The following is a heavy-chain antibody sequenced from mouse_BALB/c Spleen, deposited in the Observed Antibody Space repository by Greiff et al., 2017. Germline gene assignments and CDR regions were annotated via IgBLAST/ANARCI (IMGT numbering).Heavy chain of an antibody. CDR3: ARPYRYADYYAMDY. CDR1: GYTFTSYV. Sequence: SGPELVKPGASVKMSCKASGYTFTSYVMHWVKQKPGQGLEWIGYINPYNDGTKYNEKFKGKATLTSDKSSSTAYMELSSLTSEDSAVYYCARPYRYADYYAMDYWGQGTSVTVSS. J-gene: IGHJ4*01. V-gene: IGHV1-14*01. D-gene: IGHD2-14*01. CDR2: INPYNDGT.